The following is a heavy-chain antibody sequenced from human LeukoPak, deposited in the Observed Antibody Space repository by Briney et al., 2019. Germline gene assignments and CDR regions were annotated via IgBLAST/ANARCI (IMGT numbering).Heavy chain of an antibody. J-gene: IGHJ5*02. D-gene: IGHD6-25*01. V-gene: IGHV3-66*02. CDR3: ARDGYSTGSNWFDP. Sequence: SGGSLRLSCAASEFTVSNNYMSWVRQAPGKGLEWVSVIYSGGSTYYADSVKGRFTISRDNSKNTLYLQMNSLRAEDTAVYYCARDGYSTGSNWFDPWGQGTLVTVSS. CDR1: EFTVSNNY. CDR2: IYSGGST.